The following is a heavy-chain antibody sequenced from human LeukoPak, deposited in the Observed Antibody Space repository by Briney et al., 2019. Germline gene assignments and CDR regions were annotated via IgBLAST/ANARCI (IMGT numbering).Heavy chain of an antibody. V-gene: IGHV1-69*13. CDR3: AREGVVVVPAARHNWFDP. Sequence: EASVKVSCKASGGTFSSYAISWVRQAPGQGLEWMGGIIPIFGTANYAQKFQGRVTITADESTSTAYMELSSLRSEDTAVYYCAREGVVVVPAARHNWFDPWGQGTLVTVSS. CDR1: GGTFSSYA. J-gene: IGHJ5*02. D-gene: IGHD2-2*01. CDR2: IIPIFGTA.